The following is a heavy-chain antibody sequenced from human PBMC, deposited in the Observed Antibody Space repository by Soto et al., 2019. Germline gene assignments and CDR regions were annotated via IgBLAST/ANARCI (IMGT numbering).Heavy chain of an antibody. J-gene: IGHJ4*02. CDR2: ISGSDGKT. D-gene: IGHD3-3*01. CDR3: ARWSYLDY. V-gene: IGHV3-23*01. Sequence: LRLSFAASGFSFGSYALSWVRQAPGKGLEWVSTISGSDGKTFYADSVKGRFSISRDTSQSTLYLQMNSLRADDTAMYYCARWSYLDYWGQGTRVTV. CDR1: GFSFGSYA.